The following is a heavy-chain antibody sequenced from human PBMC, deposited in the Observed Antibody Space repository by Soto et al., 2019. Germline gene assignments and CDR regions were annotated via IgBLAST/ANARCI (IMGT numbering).Heavy chain of an antibody. J-gene: IGHJ3*02. D-gene: IGHD6-13*01. CDR3: AGRIASQLGVAFDI. CDR2: ISAYNGNT. Sequence: ASLKVSCKASGYTFTSYGISWVRQAPGQGLEWMGWISAYNGNTNYAQKLQGRVTMTTDTSTSTAYMELRSLRSDDTAVYYCAGRIASQLGVAFDIWGQGTMVTVSS. V-gene: IGHV1-18*01. CDR1: GYTFTSYG.